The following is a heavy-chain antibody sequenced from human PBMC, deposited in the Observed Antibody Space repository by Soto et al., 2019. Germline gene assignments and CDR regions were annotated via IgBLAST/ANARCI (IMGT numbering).Heavy chain of an antibody. V-gene: IGHV3-30*18. CDR1: GFTFSSYG. CDR2: ISYDGSNK. J-gene: IGHJ3*02. Sequence: QVQLVESGGGVVQPGRSLRLSCAASGFTFSSYGMHWVRQAPGKGLEWVAVISYDGSNKYYADSVKGRFTTSRDNSKNAVYLQMNSLRAEDTAVYYCAKERDAFDIWGKGTMVTVSS. CDR3: AKERDAFDI.